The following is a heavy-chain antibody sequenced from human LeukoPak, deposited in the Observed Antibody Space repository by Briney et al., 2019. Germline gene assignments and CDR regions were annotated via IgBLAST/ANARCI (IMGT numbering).Heavy chain of an antibody. J-gene: IGHJ4*02. CDR2: IYYSGST. CDR3: AGFGELPGVDY. CDR1: GGSISSSSYY. D-gene: IGHD3-10*01. V-gene: IGHV4-39*01. Sequence: SETLSLTCTVSGGSISSSSYYWGWIRQPPGKGLEWIGSIYYSGSTYYNPSLKSRVTISVDTSKNQFSLKLSSVTAADTAVYYCAGFGELPGVDYWGQGTLVTVSS.